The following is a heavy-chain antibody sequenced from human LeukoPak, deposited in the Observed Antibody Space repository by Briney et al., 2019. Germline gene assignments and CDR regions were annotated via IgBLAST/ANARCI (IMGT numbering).Heavy chain of an antibody. CDR2: INGSGGTT. CDR1: GFTFSSYA. CDR3: AKDFPTYCSSTSCYSIDY. Sequence: GGSLRLSCAASGFTFSSYAMSWVRQAPGKGLEWVSAINGSGGTTYYADSVKGRFTISRDNSKNTLYLQMNSLRAEDTAVYYCAKDFPTYCSSTSCYSIDYWGQGTLVTVPS. J-gene: IGHJ4*02. V-gene: IGHV3-23*01. D-gene: IGHD2-2*01.